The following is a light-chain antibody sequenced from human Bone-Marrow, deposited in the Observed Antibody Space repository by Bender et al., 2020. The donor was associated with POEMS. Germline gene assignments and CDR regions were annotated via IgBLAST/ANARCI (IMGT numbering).Light chain of an antibody. J-gene: IGLJ2*01. V-gene: IGLV2-14*01. CDR3: SSFRTTTVV. CDR1: SSDVGGYNY. Sequence: QSALTQPASVSGSPGQSVTISCTGTSSDVGGYNYVSWYQQHPGKASKLMIYDVSNRPSGVSNRFSGYKSGNTAFLTISGLQAEDEADYYCSSFRTTTVVFGGGTKLTVL. CDR2: DVS.